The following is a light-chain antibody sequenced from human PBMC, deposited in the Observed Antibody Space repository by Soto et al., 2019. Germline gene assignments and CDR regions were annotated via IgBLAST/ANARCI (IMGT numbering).Light chain of an antibody. J-gene: IGKJ4*01. V-gene: IGKV1-8*01. Sequence: IRITQCASSLTATTGDRVTITCRTSQGISSYLAWYQQKPGEAPKLLIYAASTLYGGVPSRFSGSGSGTDFALTITSLQAEDFATYYCQHLRMYPSPFGGGTKVDI. CDR2: AAS. CDR3: QHLRMYPSP. CDR1: QGISSY.